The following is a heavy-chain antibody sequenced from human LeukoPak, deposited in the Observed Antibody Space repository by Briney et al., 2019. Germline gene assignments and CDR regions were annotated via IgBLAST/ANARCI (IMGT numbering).Heavy chain of an antibody. J-gene: IGHJ4*02. CDR3: VRDSLVGYGHRYFDC. CDR1: GFTFSSYA. Sequence: GGSLRLSCAASGFTFSSYAMSWVRQAPGKGLEWVANIKQDGSEKKYVDSVKGRLTISRDNAKNSLYLQMNSLRVEDTAVYYCVRDSLVGYGHRYFDCWGQGTLVTVSS. D-gene: IGHD5-18*01. CDR2: IKQDGSEK. V-gene: IGHV3-7*01.